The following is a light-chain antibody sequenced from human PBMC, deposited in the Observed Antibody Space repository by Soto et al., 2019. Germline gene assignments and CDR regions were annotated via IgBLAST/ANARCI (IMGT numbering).Light chain of an antibody. CDR3: QQYGRSPFT. Sequence: EIVLTQSPGTLSLSPGERATLSCGASQSVSSSYLAWYQQKPGQAPRLLIYGASSRATGIPDRFSASGSGTDFTLTISRLEPEDFAVYYCQQYGRSPFTFGPGTKVDIK. CDR1: QSVSSSY. J-gene: IGKJ3*01. CDR2: GAS. V-gene: IGKV3-20*01.